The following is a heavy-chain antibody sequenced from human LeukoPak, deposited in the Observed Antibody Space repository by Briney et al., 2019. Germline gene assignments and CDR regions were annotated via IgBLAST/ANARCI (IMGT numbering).Heavy chain of an antibody. Sequence: SETLSLTCAVSGYSISSGYYWGWIRQPPGKGLEWIGSIYHSGSTYYNPSLKSRVTISVDTSKNQFSLKLSSVTAADTAEYYCAREDDAFDIWGQGTMVTVSS. J-gene: IGHJ3*02. CDR2: IYHSGST. CDR3: AREDDAFDI. V-gene: IGHV4-38-2*02. CDR1: GYSISSGYY.